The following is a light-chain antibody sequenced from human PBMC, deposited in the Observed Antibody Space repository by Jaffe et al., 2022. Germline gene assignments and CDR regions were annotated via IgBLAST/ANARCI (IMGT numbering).Light chain of an antibody. J-gene: IGKJ2*01. CDR2: KVS. Sequence: DVVMTQSPLSLPVTLGQPASISCRSSQSLVRSDGNTYLNWFQQRPGQSPRRLIYKVSIRDSGVPDRFSGSGSGTDFTLEISRVEAEDVGMYYCMQGSHWLYTFGQGTKLEIK. CDR1: QSLVRSDGNTY. V-gene: IGKV2-30*02. CDR3: MQGSHWLYT.